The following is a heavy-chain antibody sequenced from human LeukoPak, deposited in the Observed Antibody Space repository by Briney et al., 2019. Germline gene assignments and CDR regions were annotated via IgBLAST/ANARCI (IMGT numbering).Heavy chain of an antibody. J-gene: IGHJ6*02. CDR3: AKEEAIVQYYGMDV. CDR2: ISYDGSNK. Sequence: GGSVRLSCAASGFTFSSYGMHWVRQAPGKGLEWVAVISYDGSNKYYADSVKGRFTISRDNSKNTPYLQMNSLRAEDTAVYYCAKEEAIVQYYGMDVWGQGTTVTVSS. CDR1: GFTFSSYG. V-gene: IGHV3-30*18. D-gene: IGHD3-22*01.